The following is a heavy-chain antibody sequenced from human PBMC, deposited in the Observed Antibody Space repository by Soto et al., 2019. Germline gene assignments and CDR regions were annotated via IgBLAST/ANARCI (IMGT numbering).Heavy chain of an antibody. CDR2: IAGPGGRI. D-gene: IGHD3-10*01. J-gene: IGHJ6*04. CDR3: AKDRADSWTIDV. CDR1: GFTFNNYG. V-gene: IGHV3-23*01. Sequence: EVQLLESGGHLVQPGGSLRLSCAASGFTFNNYGVNWVRQAPGKGLEWVSNIAGPGGRILYADSVKGRFTISRDNSKNTLYLQMNSLRAEDTAVYYCAKDRADSWTIDVWGKGTTVAVSS.